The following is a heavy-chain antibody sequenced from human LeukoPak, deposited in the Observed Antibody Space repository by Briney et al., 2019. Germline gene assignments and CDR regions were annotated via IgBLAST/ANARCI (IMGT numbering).Heavy chain of an antibody. D-gene: IGHD3-9*01. CDR1: GGTFSSYA. CDR3: ARVPYYDIFDY. V-gene: IGHV1-69*04. J-gene: IGHJ4*02. CDR2: IIPILGIA. Sequence: ASVKVSCKASGGTFSSYAISWVRQAPGQGLEWMGRIIPILGIANYAQKFQGRVTITADKSTSTAYMELSSLRSEDTAVYYCARVPYYDIFDYWGQGTLVTVSS.